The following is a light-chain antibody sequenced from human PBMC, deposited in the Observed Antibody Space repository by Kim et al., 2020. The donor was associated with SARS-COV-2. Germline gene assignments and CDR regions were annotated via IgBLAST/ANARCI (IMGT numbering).Light chain of an antibody. CDR1: SSDVGGFDS. CDR3: SSYTSSSKVI. V-gene: IGLV2-14*03. Sequence: QPALTQPASVSGSPGQSITISCAGTSSDVGGFDSVSWYQQHPGKAPKLLIYDVAKRPSGVSSRFSAFKSGDTASLIISGLQAEDEANYYCSSYTSSSKVIFGGGTQLTVL. J-gene: IGLJ2*01. CDR2: DVA.